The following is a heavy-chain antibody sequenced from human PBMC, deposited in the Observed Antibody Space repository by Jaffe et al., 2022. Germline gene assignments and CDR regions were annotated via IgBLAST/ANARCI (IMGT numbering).Heavy chain of an antibody. CDR1: GGSISSSSYY. CDR2: IYYSGST. CDR3: ARHLGLRFLEWEGYYFDY. V-gene: IGHV4-39*01. Sequence: QLQLQESGPGLVKPSETLSLTCTVSGGSISSSSYYWGWIRQPPGKGLEWIGSIYYSGSTYYNPSLKSRVTISVDTSKNQFSLKLSSVTAADTAVYYCARHLGLRFLEWEGYYFDYWGQGTLVTVSS. D-gene: IGHD3-3*01. J-gene: IGHJ4*02.